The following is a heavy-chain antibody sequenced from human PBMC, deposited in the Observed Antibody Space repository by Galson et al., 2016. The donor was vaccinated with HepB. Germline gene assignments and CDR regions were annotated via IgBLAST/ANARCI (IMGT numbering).Heavy chain of an antibody. CDR2: IFPIFGTA. CDR1: GGTFSSYA. Sequence: SVKVSCKASGGTFSSYAITWVRQAPGQGLEWMGRIFPIFGTADYAQKFQGRVAITADESTSTSYMELSSLRSEDTAVYYCAIDAGRAIPSMGNYHFYYYMDVWGNGSTVTVSS. CDR3: AIDAGRAIPSMGNYHFYYYMDV. J-gene: IGHJ6*03. D-gene: IGHD6-13*01. V-gene: IGHV1-69*13.